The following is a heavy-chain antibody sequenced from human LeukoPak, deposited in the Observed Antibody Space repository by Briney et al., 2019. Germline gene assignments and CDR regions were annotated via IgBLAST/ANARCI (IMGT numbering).Heavy chain of an antibody. CDR1: GFTFSSYA. D-gene: IGHD3-10*01. CDR2: ISYDGSNK. J-gene: IGHJ4*02. V-gene: IGHV3-30*18. Sequence: GGSLRLSCAASGFTFSSYAMSWVRQAPGKGLEWVAVISYDGSNKYYADSVKGRFTISRDNSKNTLYLQMNSLRAEDTAVYYCAKATYYYGSGSPQFLDYWGQGTLVTVSS. CDR3: AKATYYYGSGSPQFLDY.